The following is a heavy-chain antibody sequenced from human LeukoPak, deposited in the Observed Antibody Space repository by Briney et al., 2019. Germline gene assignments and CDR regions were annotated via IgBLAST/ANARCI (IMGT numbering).Heavy chain of an antibody. V-gene: IGHV3-23*01. CDR3: AKERYYDSSGYLYFDY. D-gene: IGHD3-22*01. J-gene: IGHJ4*02. Sequence: GGSLRLSCAASGFTFSSYAMSWVRQAPGKGLEWVSAISGSGGSTYYADSVKGRFTISRDNSKNTLYLQMNSLRAEDTAVYYCAKERYYDSSGYLYFDYWGQGTLVTVSS. CDR2: ISGSGGST. CDR1: GFTFSSYA.